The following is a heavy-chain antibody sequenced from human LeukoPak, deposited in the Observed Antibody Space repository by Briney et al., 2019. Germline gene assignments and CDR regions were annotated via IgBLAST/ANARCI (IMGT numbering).Heavy chain of an antibody. Sequence: GGSLRLSCAASGFTFSSYAMSWVRQAPGKGLEWVSAISGSGGSTYYADSVKGRFTISRDNSKNTLFLQMDSLRAEDTAVYYCAKGGFGRPFDYWGQGTLVTVSS. D-gene: IGHD3-10*01. V-gene: IGHV3-23*01. J-gene: IGHJ4*02. CDR2: ISGSGGST. CDR1: GFTFSSYA. CDR3: AKGGFGRPFDY.